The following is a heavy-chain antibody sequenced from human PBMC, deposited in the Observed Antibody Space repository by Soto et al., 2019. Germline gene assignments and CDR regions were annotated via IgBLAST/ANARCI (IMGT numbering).Heavy chain of an antibody. CDR1: GGTFNNYA. Sequence: QVQLVQSGADVKKPGSSVKVSCKASGGTFNNYAISWVRQAPGQGLEWVGGIIPIFGTADYAQKFQGRVTITAAESTSTAYMELSSLRSEDTAVYYCVRVAISSSSSYWGQGTLVTVSS. D-gene: IGHD6-6*01. CDR2: IIPIFGTA. CDR3: VRVAISSSSSY. V-gene: IGHV1-69*12. J-gene: IGHJ4*02.